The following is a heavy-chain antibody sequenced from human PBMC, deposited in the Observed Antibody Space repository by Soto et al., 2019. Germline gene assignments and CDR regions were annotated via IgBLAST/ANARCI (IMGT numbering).Heavy chain of an antibody. CDR3: ARGGRHDSSGYYLPFSGMDV. V-gene: IGHV1-18*01. Sequence: QVQLVQSGAEVKKPGASVKVSCKASGYTFTSYGISWVRQAPGQGLEWMGWISAYNGNTNYAQKLQGRVTMTTDTPTSKAYMELRSLRSDDTAVYYCARGGRHDSSGYYLPFSGMDVWGQGTTVTVSS. J-gene: IGHJ6*02. D-gene: IGHD3-22*01. CDR2: ISAYNGNT. CDR1: GYTFTSYG.